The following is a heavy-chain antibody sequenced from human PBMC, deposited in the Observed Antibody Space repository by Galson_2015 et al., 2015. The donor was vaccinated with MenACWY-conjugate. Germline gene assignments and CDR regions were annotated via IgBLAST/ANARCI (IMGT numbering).Heavy chain of an antibody. CDR2: VFYSGTT. CDR1: GGSISSSSYY. J-gene: IGHJ5*02. V-gene: IGHV4-39*07. D-gene: IGHD1-26*01. CDR3: ARDGTAFDP. Sequence: SETLSLTCTVSGGSISSSSYYWGWIRQPPGKGLEWIGNVFYSGTTYYNPSLKSRVTISLDTSKSQFSLKLSSVTAADTALYYCARDGTAFDPWGQGTLVTVSS.